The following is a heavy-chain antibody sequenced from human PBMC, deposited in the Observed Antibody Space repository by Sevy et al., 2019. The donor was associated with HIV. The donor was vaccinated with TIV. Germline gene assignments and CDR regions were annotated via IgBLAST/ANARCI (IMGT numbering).Heavy chain of an antibody. CDR3: AHRLYGDYIGGYFDY. Sequence: SGPTLVNPTQTLTLTCTFSGFSLSTSGVGVGWIRQPPGKALEWLALIYWDDNKRYSPSLRSRFTITKDNSKNQVVLTMTNMDPVDTATYYCAHRLYGDYIGGYFDYWGQGTLVTVSS. D-gene: IGHD4-17*01. V-gene: IGHV2-5*02. J-gene: IGHJ4*02. CDR1: GFSLSTSGVG. CDR2: IYWDDNK.